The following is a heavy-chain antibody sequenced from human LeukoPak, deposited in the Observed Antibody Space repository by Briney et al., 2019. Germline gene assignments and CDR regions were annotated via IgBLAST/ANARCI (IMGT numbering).Heavy chain of an antibody. V-gene: IGHV3-7*01. CDR3: KSGGAAPGSFDY. Sequence: GGSLRLSCAASGFTFSRYWMSWMRQAPGKGLEWEANIKYDGYEEYYVDSVKGRFTISRDNTKNSLYLQLNSLRVDDTAVYYCKSGGAAPGSFDYWGQGTLVIVSP. CDR2: IKYDGYEE. J-gene: IGHJ4*02. D-gene: IGHD1-1*01. CDR1: GFTFSRYW.